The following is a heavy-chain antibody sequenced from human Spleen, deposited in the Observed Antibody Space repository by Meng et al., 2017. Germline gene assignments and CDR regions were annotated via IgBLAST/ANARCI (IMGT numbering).Heavy chain of an antibody. D-gene: IGHD3-22*01. CDR1: GYTLTNYY. CDR2: INPSGDNT. CDR3: ARARSPQYYYDSSGYQRGYYFDY. Sequence: ASVKVSCKASGYTLTNYYIHWVRQAPGQGLEWMGTINPSGDNTDYAQKFQGRVTMTRDTSTSTVYMELSSLRSEDTAVYYCARARSPQYYYDSSGYQRGYYFDYWGQGTLVTVSS. J-gene: IGHJ4*02. V-gene: IGHV1-46*01.